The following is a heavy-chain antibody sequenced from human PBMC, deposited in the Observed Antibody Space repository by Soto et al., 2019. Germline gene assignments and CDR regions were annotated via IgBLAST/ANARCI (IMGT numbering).Heavy chain of an antibody. CDR1: GGSISSATHY. D-gene: IGHD3-10*01. J-gene: IGHJ5*02. Sequence: PSETLSLTCTVSGGSISSATHYWSWIRQQPGKGLEWIGYIHYSGSTYYNPSLKSRVTISVDTSKNQFSLKLSSVTAADTAVYYCARLSLYYYGSGSPLWFDPWGQGTLVTVSS. V-gene: IGHV4-30-4*08. CDR3: ARLSLYYYGSGSPLWFDP. CDR2: IHYSGST.